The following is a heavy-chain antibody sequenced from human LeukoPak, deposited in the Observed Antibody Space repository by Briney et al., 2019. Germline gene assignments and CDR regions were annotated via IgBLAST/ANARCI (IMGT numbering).Heavy chain of an antibody. D-gene: IGHD3-10*01. CDR1: GGSISSGSYY. CDR3: ARDGSGSYYNSHDAFDI. Sequence: SQTLSLTCTVSGGSISSGSYYWSWIRQPAGKGLEWIRRIYTSGSTNYNPSLKSRVTISVDTSKNQFSLKLSSVTAADTAVYYCARDGSGSYYNSHDAFDIWGQGTMVTVSS. J-gene: IGHJ3*02. V-gene: IGHV4-61*02. CDR2: IYTSGST.